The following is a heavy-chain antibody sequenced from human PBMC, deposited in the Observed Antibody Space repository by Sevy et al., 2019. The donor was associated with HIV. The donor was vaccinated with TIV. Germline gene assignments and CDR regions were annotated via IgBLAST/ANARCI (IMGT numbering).Heavy chain of an antibody. CDR1: GGSISSSSYY. J-gene: IGHJ4*02. D-gene: IGHD3-22*01. CDR2: FYYSGST. Sequence: SETLSLTCAVSGGSISSSSYYWGWIRQPPGKGLEWIGSFYYSGSTYYNPSLKSRFTISVDPSKNQFSLKLSSVTAADTAVYYCARLGNAKYYYDSSGYFQIDYWGQGTLVTVSS. V-gene: IGHV4-39*01. CDR3: ARLGNAKYYYDSSGYFQIDY.